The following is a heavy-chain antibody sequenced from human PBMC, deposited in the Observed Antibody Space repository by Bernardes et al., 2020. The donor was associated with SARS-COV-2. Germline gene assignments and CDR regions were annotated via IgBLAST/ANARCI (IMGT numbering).Heavy chain of an antibody. D-gene: IGHD3-22*01. Sequence: SEPLSLTCAVYGESFSDNDWSWIRQPPGKGLEWIGEIKPSGSTNYNPSLKSRVTISVDTSKNQFSLKLTSVTAADTAVYYCARGREDINMIVVVIGAFQYFDYWGQGNLVTVSS. V-gene: IGHV4-34*01. J-gene: IGHJ4*02. CDR2: IKPSGST. CDR3: ARGREDINMIVVVIGAFQYFDY. CDR1: GESFSDND.